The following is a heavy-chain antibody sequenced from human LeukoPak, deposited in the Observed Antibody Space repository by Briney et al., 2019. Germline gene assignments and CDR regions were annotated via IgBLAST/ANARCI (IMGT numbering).Heavy chain of an antibody. Sequence: GGSLRLSCAASGFTFSRYAMSWVRQAPGKGLEWVSAVSGSGGSTYYADSVKGLFTISRDNSKNTLFLQMNSLRAEDTAVYYCAKDRPGRNLYWYFDLWGRGTLVTVSS. CDR2: VSGSGGST. CDR1: GFTFSRYA. J-gene: IGHJ2*01. CDR3: AKDRPGRNLYWYFDL. D-gene: IGHD4-23*01. V-gene: IGHV3-23*01.